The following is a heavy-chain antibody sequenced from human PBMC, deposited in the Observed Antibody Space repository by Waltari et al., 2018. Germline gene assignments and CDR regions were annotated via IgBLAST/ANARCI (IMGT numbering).Heavy chain of an antibody. J-gene: IGHJ4*02. D-gene: IGHD1-26*01. CDR3: GRAPFSGSPPDY. CDR1: GFTFSSFA. CDR2: ISYDGYNK. V-gene: IGHV3-30-3*01. Sequence: QVQLVESGGGVVQPGRSLRLSCAASGFTFSSFAMRWLRQAPGKGLEWVALISYDGYNKYYADSVKGRFTISRDNSMNTLYLQMNSLRPEDTAVYYCGRAPFSGSPPDYWGQGTLVTVSS.